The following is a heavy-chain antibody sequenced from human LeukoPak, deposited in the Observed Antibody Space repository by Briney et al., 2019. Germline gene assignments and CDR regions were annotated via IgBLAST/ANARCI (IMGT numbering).Heavy chain of an antibody. Sequence: GGSLRLSCVASGFTFISYWMHWVRQVPGKGLVWVSRIDSDGSSTNYAGSVKGRFTISRDNAKNTLYLQMNSLRAEDTAVYYCARRSGTTPYYYGMDVWGQGTTVTVSS. V-gene: IGHV3-74*01. CDR2: IDSDGSST. D-gene: IGHD1-1*01. CDR1: GFTFISYW. CDR3: ARRSGTTPYYYGMDV. J-gene: IGHJ6*02.